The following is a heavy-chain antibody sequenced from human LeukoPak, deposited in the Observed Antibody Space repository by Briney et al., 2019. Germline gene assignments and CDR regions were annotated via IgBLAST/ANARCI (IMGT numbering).Heavy chain of an antibody. CDR2: INTDGTTI. CDR1: GFTFSRYW. D-gene: IGHD2-15*01. V-gene: IGHV3-74*01. Sequence: GGSLRLSCTTSGFTFSRYWMHWVRQAPGKGLVWVSRINTDGTTINYADAVKGRFTISRDNAKNSLYLQMNSLRAEDTAVYYCARDPQYCSGGSCYSSDYWGQGTLVTVSS. CDR3: ARDPQYCSGGSCYSSDY. J-gene: IGHJ4*02.